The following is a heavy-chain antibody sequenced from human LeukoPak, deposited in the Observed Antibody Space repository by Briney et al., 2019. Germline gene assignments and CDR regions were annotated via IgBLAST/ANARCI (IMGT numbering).Heavy chain of an antibody. CDR3: ARDHLLVGATLPFYYYYGMDV. D-gene: IGHD1-26*01. V-gene: IGHV3-11*01. Sequence: PGRSLRLSCAASGFTFSDYYMSWIRQAPGKGLEWVSYISSSGSTIYYADSVKGRFTISRDNAKNSLYLQMNSLRAEDTAVYYCARDHLLVGATLPFYYYYGMDVWGQGTTVTVSS. CDR2: ISSSGSTI. CDR1: GFTFSDYY. J-gene: IGHJ6*02.